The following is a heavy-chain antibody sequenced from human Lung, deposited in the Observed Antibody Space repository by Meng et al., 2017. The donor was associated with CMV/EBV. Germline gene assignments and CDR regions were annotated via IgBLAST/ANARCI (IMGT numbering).Heavy chain of an antibody. J-gene: IGHJ4*02. CDR2: ISSSSSYI. D-gene: IGHD5-12*01. CDR1: GFTFSSYS. V-gene: IGHV3-21*01. Sequence: GGSLRLXCAASGFTFSSYSMNWVRQAPGKGLEWVSSISSSSSYIYYADSVKGRFTISRDNAKNSLYLQMNSLRAEDTAVYYCARAGGFHPTDYWRQGTLVTVSS. CDR3: ARAGGFHPTDY.